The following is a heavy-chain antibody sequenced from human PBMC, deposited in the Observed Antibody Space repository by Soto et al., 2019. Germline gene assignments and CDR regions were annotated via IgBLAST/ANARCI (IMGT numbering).Heavy chain of an antibody. D-gene: IGHD3-22*01. CDR3: ARPYDSSGYHEYYFDY. Sequence: GESLKISCKGSGYSFISYWIGWVRQMPGKGLEWMGIIYPGDSDTRYSPSFQGQVTISADKSISTAYLQWSSLKASDTAMYYCARPYDSSGYHEYYFDYWGQGTLVTVSS. CDR2: IYPGDSDT. J-gene: IGHJ4*02. CDR1: GYSFISYW. V-gene: IGHV5-51*01.